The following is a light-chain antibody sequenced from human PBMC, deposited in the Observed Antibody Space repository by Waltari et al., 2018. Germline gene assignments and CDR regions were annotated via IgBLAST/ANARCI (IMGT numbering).Light chain of an antibody. V-gene: IGLV2-11*01. CDR1: SRDVGGYNY. CDR3: CSYAGSYTFGV. J-gene: IGLJ1*01. CDR2: DVS. Sequence: QSALTQPRSVSGSPGQSVTISCTGTSRDVGGYNYVSWYQQHPGKAPKLMIYDVSKRPSGVPDRFSGSKSGNTASLTISGLQAEDEADYYCCSYAGSYTFGVFGTGTKVTVL.